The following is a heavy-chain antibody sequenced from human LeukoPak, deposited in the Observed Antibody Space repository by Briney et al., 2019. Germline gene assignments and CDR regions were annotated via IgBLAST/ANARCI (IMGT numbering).Heavy chain of an antibody. V-gene: IGHV3-30*18. D-gene: IGHD3-10*01. CDR1: GFTFSSYG. Sequence: PGGSLRLSCAASGFTFSSYGMHWVRQAPGKGLEWVAVISYDGSNKYYADSVKGRFTISRDNSKNTLYLQMNSLRAEDTAVYYCAKDQLRFGELLMISYWGQGTLVTDSS. CDR3: AKDQLRFGELLMISY. CDR2: ISYDGSNK. J-gene: IGHJ4*02.